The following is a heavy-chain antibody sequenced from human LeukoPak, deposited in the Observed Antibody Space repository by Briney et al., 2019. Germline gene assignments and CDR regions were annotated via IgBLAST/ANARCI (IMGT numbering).Heavy chain of an antibody. Sequence: ASVKVSCKASGGTFSSYAISWVRQAPGQGLEWMGRIIPILGIANYAQKFQGRVTITADKSTSTAYMELSSLRSEDTAVYYCAKYGSYYYYGMDVWGQGTTVTVSS. CDR2: IIPILGIA. V-gene: IGHV1-69*04. CDR3: AKYGSYYYYGMDV. J-gene: IGHJ6*02. D-gene: IGHD2/OR15-2a*01. CDR1: GGTFSSYA.